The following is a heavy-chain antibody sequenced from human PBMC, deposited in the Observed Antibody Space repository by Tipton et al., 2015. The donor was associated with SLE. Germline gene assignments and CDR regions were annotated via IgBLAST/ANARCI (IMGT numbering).Heavy chain of an antibody. Sequence: QSGPEVKKPGSSVRVSCKTSGGTFTNYAFNWVRQAPGQGLEWVGKIVPLFGTTDYAPNFQGRVPFTADKSTKTAYMEVSSLTSADSAVYYCSAASSPRDYYMDVWGKGTAVSVSS. CDR1: GGTFTNYA. J-gene: IGHJ6*03. CDR3: SAASSPRDYYMDV. CDR2: IVPLFGTT. D-gene: IGHD2-2*01. V-gene: IGHV1-69*06.